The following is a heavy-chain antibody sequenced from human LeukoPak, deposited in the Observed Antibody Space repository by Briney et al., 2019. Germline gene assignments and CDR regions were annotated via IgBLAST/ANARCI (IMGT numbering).Heavy chain of an antibody. D-gene: IGHD4-11*01. Sequence: SETLSLTCAVYGGSFSGYYWSWIRQPPGKGLEWIGEINHGGSTNYNPSLKSRVTISVDTSKNQFSLKLSSVTAADTAVYYCARGLTVRRAFDIWGQGTMVTVSS. V-gene: IGHV4-34*01. CDR2: INHGGST. J-gene: IGHJ3*02. CDR3: ARGLTVRRAFDI. CDR1: GGSFSGYY.